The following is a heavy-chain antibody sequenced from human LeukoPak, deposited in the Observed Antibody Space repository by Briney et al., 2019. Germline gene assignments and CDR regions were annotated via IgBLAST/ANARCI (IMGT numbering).Heavy chain of an antibody. CDR3: ARARIASAGTGAFDV. V-gene: IGHV3-23*01. CDR1: GFTVSSYG. CDR2: FSATDGSA. J-gene: IGHJ3*01. D-gene: IGHD6-13*01. Sequence: GGSLRLSCAASGFTVSSYGMTWVRQAPGQGLEWVSAFSATDGSAQYAESVKGRFTISRDNSKNSLYLQMNSLRDEDTAVYYCARARIASAGTGAFDVWGQGTMVTVSS.